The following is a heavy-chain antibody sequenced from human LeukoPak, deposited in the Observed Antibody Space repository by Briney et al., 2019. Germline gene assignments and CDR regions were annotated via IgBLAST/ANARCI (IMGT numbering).Heavy chain of an antibody. CDR2: IKTNAAGGTV. D-gene: IGHD3-10*01. CDR3: TTYMARERTFYGMDV. J-gene: IGHJ6*02. V-gene: IGHV3-15*01. CDR1: GFSFSNAW. Sequence: GGSLRLSCAASGFSFSNAWMSWVRQAPGKGLEWLGRIKTNAAGGTVEYAAPIKGRFTISRDDLDNMLYLQMNSLRTEDTGVYYCTTYMARERTFYGMDVWGQGATVTVSS.